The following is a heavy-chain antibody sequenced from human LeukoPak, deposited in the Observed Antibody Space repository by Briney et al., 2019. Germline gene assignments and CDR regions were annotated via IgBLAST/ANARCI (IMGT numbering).Heavy chain of an antibody. V-gene: IGHV3-20*04. CDR3: ARAQGRLCSGCPGAFLDY. CDR1: GFTFDDYG. Sequence: PGGSLRLSCAASGFTFDDYGMSWVRQAPGKGLEWVSGINWNGGSTGYADSVKGRFTISRDNAKNSLYLQMNSLRAEDTALYYCARAQGRLCSGCPGAFLDYWGQGTLVTVSS. J-gene: IGHJ4*02. D-gene: IGHD6-19*01. CDR2: INWNGGST.